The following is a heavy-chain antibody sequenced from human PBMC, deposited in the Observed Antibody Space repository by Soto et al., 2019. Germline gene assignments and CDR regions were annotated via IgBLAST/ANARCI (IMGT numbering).Heavy chain of an antibody. CDR3: ARDPRTYYSETSGSPIDF. CDR1: GDTFSNYG. V-gene: IGHV1-18*01. CDR2: TSGYTGNP. D-gene: IGHD3-22*01. Sequence: ASVKVCCKASGDTFSNYGITWVRQAPGQGLEWMGWTSGYTGNPHYAQKLPGRINMTSDIPPSTAHMKLSSLRSDDTAVDYCARDPRTYYSETSGSPIDFWGQGTLVTVSS. J-gene: IGHJ4*02.